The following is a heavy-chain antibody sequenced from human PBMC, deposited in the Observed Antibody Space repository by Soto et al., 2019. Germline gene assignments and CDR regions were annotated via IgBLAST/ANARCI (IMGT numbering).Heavy chain of an antibody. D-gene: IGHD2-15*01. CDR3: ACAQEGRYCSGGSCFDAFDI. V-gene: IGHV3-48*01. Sequence: GGSLRLSCAASGFTFSSYSMNWVRQAPGKGLEWVSYISSSSSTIYYADSVKGRFTISRDNAKNSLYLQMNSLRAEDTAVYYCACAQEGRYCSGGSCFDAFDIWGQGTMVTVSS. J-gene: IGHJ3*02. CDR1: GFTFSSYS. CDR2: ISSSSSTI.